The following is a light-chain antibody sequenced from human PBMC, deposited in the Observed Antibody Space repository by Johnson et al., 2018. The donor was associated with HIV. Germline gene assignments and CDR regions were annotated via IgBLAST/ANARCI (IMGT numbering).Light chain of an antibody. CDR1: SSNIGNNY. CDR2: ANN. J-gene: IGLJ1*01. V-gene: IGLV1-51*02. Sequence: QSVLSQPPSVSAAPGQKVTISCSGSSSNIGNNYVSWYQQLPGTAPKLLIYANNKRPSGIPDRFSASKSGTSATLVITGLQTGDEADYYCGAWDSSLSAHFVFGTGTKVTVL. CDR3: GAWDSSLSAHFV.